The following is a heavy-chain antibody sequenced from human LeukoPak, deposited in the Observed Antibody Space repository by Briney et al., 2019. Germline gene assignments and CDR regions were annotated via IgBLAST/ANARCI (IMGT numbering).Heavy chain of an antibody. V-gene: IGHV1-46*01. J-gene: IGHJ4*02. D-gene: IGHD3-3*01. Sequence: ASVKVSCKASGYTFTSYYMHWVRQAPGQGLEWMGIINPSGGSTSYAQKFQGRVTMTRDMSTSTVYMELSSLRSEDTAVYYCARDPTIFGMVRLLDYWGQGTLVTVSS. CDR1: GYTFTSYY. CDR3: ARDPTIFGMVRLLDY. CDR2: INPSGGST.